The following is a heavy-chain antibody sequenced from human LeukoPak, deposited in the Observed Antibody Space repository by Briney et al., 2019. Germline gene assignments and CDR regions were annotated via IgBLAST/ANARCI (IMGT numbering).Heavy chain of an antibody. Sequence: SETLSLTCAVYGGSFSGYYWSWIRQPPGKGREWIGEINHSGSTNYNPSLKSRVTISVDTSKNQFPLKLSSVTAADTAVYYCAVALTDGYTLYWGQGTLVTVSS. V-gene: IGHV4-34*01. CDR1: GGSFSGYY. J-gene: IGHJ4*02. CDR3: AVALTDGYTLY. D-gene: IGHD5-24*01. CDR2: INHSGST.